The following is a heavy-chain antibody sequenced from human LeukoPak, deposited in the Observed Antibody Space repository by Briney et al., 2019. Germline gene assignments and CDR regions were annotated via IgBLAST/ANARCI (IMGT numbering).Heavy chain of an antibody. D-gene: IGHD5-24*01. Sequence: PSETLSLTCTVSGGSISSYYWSWIRQPPGKGLEWIGYIYYSGSTNYNPSLKSRVTISVDTSKNQFSLKLSSVTAADTAVYYCARVEMATAGGFDYWGQGTLVTVSS. J-gene: IGHJ4*02. CDR3: ARVEMATAGGFDY. CDR1: GGSISSYY. V-gene: IGHV4-59*08. CDR2: IYYSGST.